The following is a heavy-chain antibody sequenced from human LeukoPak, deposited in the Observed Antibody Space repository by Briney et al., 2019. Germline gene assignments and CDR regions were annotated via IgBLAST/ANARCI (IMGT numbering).Heavy chain of an antibody. CDR3: ARQGYHDGSGYPPSSYYYYGMDV. CDR1: GYSFTRYW. J-gene: IGHJ6*02. D-gene: IGHD3-22*01. Sequence: GESLKISCQGSGYSFTRYWIGWVRQMPGKGLEWMGIIYPGDSDTRYSPSFQGQVTISADKSISTAYLQWSSLKASDTAMYYCARQGYHDGSGYPPSSYYYYGMDVWGQGTTVTVSS. CDR2: IYPGDSDT. V-gene: IGHV5-51*01.